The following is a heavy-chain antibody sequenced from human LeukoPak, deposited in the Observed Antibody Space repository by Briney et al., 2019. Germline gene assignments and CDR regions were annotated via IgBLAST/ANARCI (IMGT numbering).Heavy chain of an antibody. CDR1: GYTFTSFG. D-gene: IGHD5-18*01. CDR3: VRDLGVDTTMIFFDY. V-gene: IGHV1-18*01. CDR2: ISAYNGNI. Sequence: GASVKVSCKASGYTFTSFGISWVRQAPGQGFEWMGWISAYNGNINYAQKLQGRVTMTTDISTSTAYMEVRSLRSEDTAVYYCVRDLGVDTTMIFFDYWGQGSVVTVSS. J-gene: IGHJ4*02.